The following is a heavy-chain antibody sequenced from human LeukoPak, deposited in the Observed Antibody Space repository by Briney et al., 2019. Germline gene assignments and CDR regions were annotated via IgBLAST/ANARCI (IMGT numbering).Heavy chain of an antibody. CDR3: ARRQGAYGSGSYYPLVYFQH. V-gene: IGHV4-39*01. CDR1: GGSISSSSYY. Sequence: SETLSLTCTVSGGSISSSSYYWGWIRQPPGKGLEWIGRIYYSGSTYYNPSLKSRVTISVDTSKNQFSLKLSSVTAADTAVYYCARRQGAYGSGSYYPLVYFQHWGQGTLVTVSS. D-gene: IGHD3-10*01. CDR2: IYYSGST. J-gene: IGHJ1*01.